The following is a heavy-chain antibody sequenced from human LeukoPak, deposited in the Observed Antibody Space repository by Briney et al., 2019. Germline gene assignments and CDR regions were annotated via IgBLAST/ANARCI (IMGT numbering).Heavy chain of an antibody. CDR1: GFTVSSNY. D-gene: IGHD5-18*01. CDR3: ARARRGYSYVIDY. CDR2: IYSDSST. V-gene: IGHV3-53*01. Sequence: GGSLRLSCAASGFTVSSNYMSWVRQAPGKGLEWVSVIYSDSSTYYADSVKGRFSLSRDNSKNTLYLQMNSLRAEDTAVYYCARARRGYSYVIDYWGQGTLVTVSS. J-gene: IGHJ4*02.